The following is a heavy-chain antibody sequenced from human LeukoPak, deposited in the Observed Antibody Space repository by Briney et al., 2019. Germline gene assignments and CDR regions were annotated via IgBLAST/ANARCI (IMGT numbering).Heavy chain of an antibody. CDR1: GGSISSGDYY. D-gene: IGHD4-17*01. Sequence: SQTLSLTCTVSGGSISSGDYYWSWIRQHPGKGLEWIRYIYYSGDTYYNPSLRSRVSISLDTSKNQSPLKLSSVTAADTAMYYCARDYGNNWFDPWGQGTLVTVSA. J-gene: IGHJ5*02. CDR3: ARDYGNNWFDP. CDR2: IYYSGDT. V-gene: IGHV4-31*03.